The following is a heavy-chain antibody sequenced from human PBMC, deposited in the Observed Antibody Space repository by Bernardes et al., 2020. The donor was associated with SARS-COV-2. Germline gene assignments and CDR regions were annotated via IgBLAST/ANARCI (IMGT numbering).Heavy chain of an antibody. CDR3: ARGYGGNYYYGMDV. CDR1: GFTFRDYS. V-gene: IGHV3-30*03. J-gene: IGHJ6*02. D-gene: IGHD4-17*01. Sequence: VRSLIRSCVASGFTFRDYSMNWVRQAPGQGLEWVALISYDGSNKYHADSVKGRFTISRDNSKNTLYLQMNSLRAEDTAVYYCARGYGGNYYYGMDVWGQGTTVTVSS. CDR2: ISYDGSNK.